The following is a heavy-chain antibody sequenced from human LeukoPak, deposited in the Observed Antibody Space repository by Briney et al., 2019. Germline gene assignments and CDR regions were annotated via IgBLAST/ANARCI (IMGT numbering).Heavy chain of an antibody. D-gene: IGHD6-19*01. CDR3: ARDSSGWYYFDY. Sequence: PGGSLRLSCAASGFTFSNYEMNWVRQAPGKGLEWVSYISRSSGSSIYYADSVKGRFTISRDNAKNSLYLQMNSLRAEDTAVYYCARDSSGWYYFDYWGQGILVTVPS. CDR2: ISRSSGSSI. V-gene: IGHV3-48*03. CDR1: GFTFSNYE. J-gene: IGHJ4*02.